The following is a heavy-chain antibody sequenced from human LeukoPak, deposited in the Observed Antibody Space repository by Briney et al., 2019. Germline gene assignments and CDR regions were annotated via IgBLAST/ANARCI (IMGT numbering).Heavy chain of an antibody. CDR2: IYYSGSTT. D-gene: IGHD5-24*01. CDR3: ARSEEMATTRGGFDY. CDR1: GGSVSSGSYY. J-gene: IGHJ4*02. V-gene: IGHV4-61*09. Sequence: PSETLSLTCTVSGGSVSSGSYYWSWIRQPPGKGLEWIGYIYYSGSTTPSGTATYNPSLESRVTISVDTSKNQFSLKLRSVIAADAAVYYCARSEEMATTRGGFDYWGQGTLVTVSS.